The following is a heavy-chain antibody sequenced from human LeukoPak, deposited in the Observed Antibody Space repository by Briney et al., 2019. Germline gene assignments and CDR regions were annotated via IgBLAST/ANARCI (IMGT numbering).Heavy chain of an antibody. CDR3: AREKYQLLSIGNDAFDI. CDR1: GFTVSSNY. J-gene: IGHJ3*02. CDR2: IYSGGST. V-gene: IGHV3-53*01. Sequence: GGSLRLSCAASGFTVSSNYMSWVRQAPGKGLEWVSVIYSGGSTYYAGSVKGRFTISRDNSKNTLYLQMNSLRAEDTAVYYCAREKYQLLSIGNDAFDIWGQGTMVTVSS. D-gene: IGHD2-2*01.